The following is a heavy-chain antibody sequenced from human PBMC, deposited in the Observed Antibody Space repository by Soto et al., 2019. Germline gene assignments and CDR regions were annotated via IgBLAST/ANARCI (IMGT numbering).Heavy chain of an antibody. CDR1: GYTFTSYY. CDR3: VREPGAAAAGIYYYGMDV. V-gene: IGHV1-46*01. D-gene: IGHD6-13*01. Sequence: GASVKVSCKASGYTFTSYYMHWVRQAPGQGLEWMGIINPSGGSTSYAQKFQGRVTMTRDTSTSTVYMELSSLRSEDTAVYYCVREPGAAAAGIYYYGMDVWGQGTTVTVSS. CDR2: INPSGGST. J-gene: IGHJ6*02.